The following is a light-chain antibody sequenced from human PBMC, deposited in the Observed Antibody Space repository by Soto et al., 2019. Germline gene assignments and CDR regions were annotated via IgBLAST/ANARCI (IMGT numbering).Light chain of an antibody. CDR1: QGIGDT. J-gene: IGKJ1*01. CDR3: QQYGSSGT. CDR2: GAS. Sequence: EVVMRQSRATLSVSPGGGSTICCRASQGIGDTLAWYQHKPGQAPRVLIYGASNRATGIPDRFSGSGSGTDFTLTISRLQPEDFAVYYCQQYGSSGTFGQGTKVDIK. V-gene: IGKV3-20*01.